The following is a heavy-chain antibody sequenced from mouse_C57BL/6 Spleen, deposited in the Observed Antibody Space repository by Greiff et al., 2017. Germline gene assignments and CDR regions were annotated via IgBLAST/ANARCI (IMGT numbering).Heavy chain of an antibody. CDR2: IDPANGNN. CDR1: GFNIKNTY. J-gene: IGHJ4*01. D-gene: IGHD1-1*01. Sequence: EVQLQQSVAELVRPGASVKLSCTASGFNIKNTYMHWVKQRPEQGLEWIGRIDPANGNNKYAPKFQGTATITADTSSNTAYLQLSILTSEDTAIYYCASPHYGSSYDYAMDYWGQGTSGTVSS. CDR3: ASPHYGSSYDYAMDY. V-gene: IGHV14-3*01.